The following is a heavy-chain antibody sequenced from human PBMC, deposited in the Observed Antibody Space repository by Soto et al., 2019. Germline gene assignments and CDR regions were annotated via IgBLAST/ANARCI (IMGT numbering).Heavy chain of an antibody. V-gene: IGHV3-7*03. D-gene: IGHD2-8*02. CDR1: GFTFSSYW. J-gene: IGHJ6*02. CDR2: IKQDGSEK. CDR3: ARDRYWTNYYYYGMDV. Sequence: PGGSLRLSCAASGFTFSSYWMSWVRQAPGKGLEWVANIKQDGSEKYYVDSVKGRFTISRDNAKNSLYLQMNSLRAEDTAVYYCARDRYWTNYYYYGMDVWGQGTTVTVSS.